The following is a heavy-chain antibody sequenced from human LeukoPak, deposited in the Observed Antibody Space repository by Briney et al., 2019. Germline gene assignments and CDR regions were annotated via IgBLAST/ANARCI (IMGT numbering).Heavy chain of an antibody. CDR1: GGSISSGSYY. CDR3: ARSNWGSYLGYVYAFDI. V-gene: IGHV4-61*02. J-gene: IGHJ3*02. D-gene: IGHD7-27*01. Sequence: ASETLSLTCTVSGGSISSGSYYWSWIRQPAGKGLEWIGRIYTSGSTNYNPSLKSRVTISVDTSKNQFSLKLSSVTAADTAVYYCARSNWGSYLGYVYAFDIWGQGTMVTVSS. CDR2: IYTSGST.